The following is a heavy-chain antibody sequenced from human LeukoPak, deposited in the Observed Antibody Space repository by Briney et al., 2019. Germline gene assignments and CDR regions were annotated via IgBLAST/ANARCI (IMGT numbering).Heavy chain of an antibody. V-gene: IGHV5-51*01. D-gene: IGHD4-17*01. CDR2: IYPGDSDT. CDR1: GYGFATDW. J-gene: IGHJ4*02. CDR3: ARSSDYVFDY. Sequence: GESLNISCKASGYGFATDWIGWVRQMPGKGLEWSGVIYPGDSDTRYSPSFQGQVTISADMSISTAYLQWRSLKASDTAMYYCARSSDYVFDYWGQGTLVTVSS.